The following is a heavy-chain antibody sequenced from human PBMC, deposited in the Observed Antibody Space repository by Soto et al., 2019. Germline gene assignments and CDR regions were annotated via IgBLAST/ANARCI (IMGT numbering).Heavy chain of an antibody. V-gene: IGHV3-15*07. CDR1: GFTFSNAW. CDR2: IKSKTDGGTT. J-gene: IGHJ5*02. Sequence: GGSLRLSCAASGFTFSNAWMNWVRQAPGKGLEWVGRIKSKTDGGTTDYAAPVKGRFTISRDDSKSTLYLQMNSLKTEDTAVYYCTRPSSSGEWFDPWGQGTLVTVSS. D-gene: IGHD6-13*01. CDR3: TRPSSSGEWFDP.